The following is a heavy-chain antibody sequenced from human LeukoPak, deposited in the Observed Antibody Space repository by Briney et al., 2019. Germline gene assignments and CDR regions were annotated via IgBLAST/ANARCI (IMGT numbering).Heavy chain of an antibody. Sequence: PGGSLRLSCAASGFTVSSNYMSWVRQAPGKGLEWVSVIYSGGSTYYADSVKGRFTISRDNSKNTLYLQMNSLRAEDTAVYYCAKDPGYSGYDWWYFDYWGQGTLVTVSS. CDR3: AKDPGYSGYDWWYFDY. CDR1: GFTVSSNY. J-gene: IGHJ4*02. CDR2: IYSGGST. V-gene: IGHV3-53*01. D-gene: IGHD5-12*01.